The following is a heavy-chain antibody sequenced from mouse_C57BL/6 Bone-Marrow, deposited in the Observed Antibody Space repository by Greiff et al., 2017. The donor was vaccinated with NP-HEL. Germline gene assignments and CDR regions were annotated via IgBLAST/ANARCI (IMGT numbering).Heavy chain of an antibody. Sequence: VQLQQSGPELVKPGASVKISCKASGYTFTDYYMNWVKQSHGKSLEWIGDINPNNGGTSYNQKFKGKATLTVDKSSSTAYMELRSLTSEDSAVYYCARGVYYYGSRDNWGQGTTLTVSS. CDR1: GYTFTDYY. CDR3: ARGVYYYGSRDN. D-gene: IGHD1-1*01. J-gene: IGHJ2*01. CDR2: INPNNGGT. V-gene: IGHV1-26*01.